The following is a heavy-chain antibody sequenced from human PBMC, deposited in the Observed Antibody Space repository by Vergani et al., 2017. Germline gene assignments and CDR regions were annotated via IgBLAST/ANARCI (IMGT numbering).Heavy chain of an antibody. CDR3: ARSSNWGTTGFDY. Sequence: QVTLKESGPALVKPTQTPTLTCTFSGFSLSTSGMRVSWIRQPPGKALEWLARIVWDDDKFYSTSLKTRLTIAKDTSKNQVVLTMTNMDPVDTATYYCARSSNWGTTGFDYWGQGTLVTVSS. V-gene: IGHV2-70*04. J-gene: IGHJ4*02. CDR2: IVWDDDK. CDR1: GFSLSTSGMR. D-gene: IGHD7-27*01.